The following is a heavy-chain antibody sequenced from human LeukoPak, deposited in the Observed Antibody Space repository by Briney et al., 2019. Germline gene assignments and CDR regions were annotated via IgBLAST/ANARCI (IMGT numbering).Heavy chain of an antibody. D-gene: IGHD3-3*01. J-gene: IGHJ3*02. CDR1: GDSVSANGAA. CDR2: TYYRSKWYN. V-gene: IGHV6-1*01. CDR3: ARVPYYDFQADAFDI. Sequence: SQTLSLTCAVSGDSVSANGAAWNWIRQSPSRGLEWLGRTYYRSKWYNDYAVSVKSRITINPDTSKNQFSLQLNSVTPEDTAVYYCARVPYYDFQADAFDIWGQGTMVTVSS.